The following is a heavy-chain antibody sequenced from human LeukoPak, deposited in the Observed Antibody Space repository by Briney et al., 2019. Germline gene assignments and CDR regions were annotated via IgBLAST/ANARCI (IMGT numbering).Heavy chain of an antibody. CDR1: GFTFSSYG. Sequence: GGSLRLSCAASGFTFSSYGMSWVRQAPGKGLEWVSAISGSGGSTYYADSVKGRFTISRDNSKNTLYLQMKSLRAEDTAVYYCASAFNYYDSSGTPFQIDYWGQGTLVTVSS. V-gene: IGHV3-23*01. CDR2: ISGSGGST. CDR3: ASAFNYYDSSGTPFQIDY. D-gene: IGHD3-22*01. J-gene: IGHJ4*02.